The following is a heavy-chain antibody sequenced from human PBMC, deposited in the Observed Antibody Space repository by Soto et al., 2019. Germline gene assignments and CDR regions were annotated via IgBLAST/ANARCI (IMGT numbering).Heavy chain of an antibody. CDR3: ASTTGYSSGWFSDYFDY. D-gene: IGHD6-19*01. Sequence: GGSLRLSCAASGFTFSSYSMNWVRQAPGKGLEWVSYISSSSSTIYYADSVKGRFTISRDNAKNSLYLQMNSLRAEDTAVYYCASTTGYSSGWFSDYFDYWGQGTLVTVSS. V-gene: IGHV3-48*01. CDR1: GFTFSSYS. CDR2: ISSSSSTI. J-gene: IGHJ4*02.